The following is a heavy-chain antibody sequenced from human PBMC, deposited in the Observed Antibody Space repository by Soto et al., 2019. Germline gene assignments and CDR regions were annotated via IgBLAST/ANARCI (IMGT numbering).Heavy chain of an antibody. CDR1: GYTFTNYD. J-gene: IGHJ6*02. V-gene: IGHV1-18*01. CDR2: ISTYTGNT. Sequence: QVHLVQSGAEVKKPGASVKVSCKASGYTFTNYDINWVRQAPGQGLEWMGWISTYTGNTNYAQKLQGRVTMTTDTSTSTAYMELRSLRSDDTEVYYCARGYYYGSGRPTPGGMDVWGQGTTVTVSS. CDR3: ARGYYYGSGRPTPGGMDV. D-gene: IGHD3-10*01.